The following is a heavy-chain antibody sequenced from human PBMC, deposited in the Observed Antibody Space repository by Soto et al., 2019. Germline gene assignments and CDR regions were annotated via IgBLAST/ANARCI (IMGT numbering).Heavy chain of an antibody. Sequence: ASVKVSCKASGYTSTNYAVHWVRQAPGQGLQWIGWINVGNGNTNSSQKFQGRVTFSRDTSASTAYMEVSSLTSEDTAVYYCTNDNKGLADYWGQRTLVTVSS. CDR1: GYTSTNYA. CDR2: INVGNGNT. D-gene: IGHD3-9*01. CDR3: TNDNKGLADY. V-gene: IGHV1-3*01. J-gene: IGHJ4*02.